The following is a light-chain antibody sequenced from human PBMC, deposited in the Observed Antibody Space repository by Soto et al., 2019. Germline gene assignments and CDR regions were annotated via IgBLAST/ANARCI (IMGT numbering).Light chain of an antibody. Sequence: EIVLTQSPGTLSLSPGERATLSCRASQSVSNNYLAWYQQKPGQAPRLLIYGASNRVTGIPDRFSGSGSGTDFTLTISSLQPEDFATYYCQQANSFPWTFGQGTKVDIK. CDR2: GAS. J-gene: IGKJ1*01. V-gene: IGKV3-20*01. CDR1: QSVSNNY. CDR3: QQANSFPWT.